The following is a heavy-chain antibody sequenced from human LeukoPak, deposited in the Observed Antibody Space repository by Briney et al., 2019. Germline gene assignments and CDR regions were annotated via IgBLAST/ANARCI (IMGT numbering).Heavy chain of an antibody. CDR1: GYTFTSYD. J-gene: IGHJ4*02. V-gene: IGHV1-8*01. D-gene: IGHD3-16*01. Sequence: ASVKVSCKTSGYTFTSYDINWVRQATGAGLEWVGWMNPNSGNTGYAQKFLDRVSMTRNAAISTAYMELSSLRSEDTAVYYCARGAWFGSDYAALYYFDYWGQGTLVTVSS. CDR3: ARGAWFGSDYAALYYFDY. CDR2: MNPNSGNT.